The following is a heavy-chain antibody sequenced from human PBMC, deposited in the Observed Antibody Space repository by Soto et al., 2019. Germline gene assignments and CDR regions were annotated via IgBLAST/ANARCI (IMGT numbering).Heavy chain of an antibody. CDR2: IIPILGIA. D-gene: IGHD1-1*01. Sequence: PFTVSGGSISSSSYDWGFIRQPPGKGLEWMGRIIPILGIANYAQKFQGRVTITADKSTSTAYMELRSLRSEDTAVYYCARDRRQFAFDYWGQGALVTVSS. J-gene: IGHJ4*02. V-gene: IGHV1-69*04. CDR1: GGSISSSS. CDR3: ARDRRQFAFDY.